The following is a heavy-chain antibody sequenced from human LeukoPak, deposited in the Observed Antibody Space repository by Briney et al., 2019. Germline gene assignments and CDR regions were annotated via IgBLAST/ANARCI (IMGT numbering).Heavy chain of an antibody. CDR3: AKGGKWDVTPFDY. D-gene: IGHD1-26*01. J-gene: IGHJ4*02. Sequence: PGGSLRLSCAASGFTFTSXSMNWVRQAPGKGLEXVSTISGGGGSTYYADSVKGRFTISRDNSKNTLYLQVNSLRAEDTAVYYCAKGGKWDVTPFDYWGQGTLVTVSS. CDR1: GFTFTSXS. V-gene: IGHV3-23*01. CDR2: ISGGGGST.